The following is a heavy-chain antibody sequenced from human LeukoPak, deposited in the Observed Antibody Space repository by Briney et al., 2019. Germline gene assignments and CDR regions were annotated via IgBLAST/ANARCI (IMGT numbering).Heavy chain of an antibody. J-gene: IGHJ4*02. D-gene: IGHD3-22*01. CDR3: AREAGYYYDSSGYLASYYFDY. CDR2: IYSGGST. CDR1: GFTVSSNY. V-gene: IGHV3-53*01. Sequence: PGGSLRLSCAASGFTVSSNYMSWVRQAPGKGLEWVSVIYSGGSTYYADSVKGRFTISRDNSKNTLYLQMNSLRAEGTAVYYCAREAGYYYDSSGYLASYYFDYWGQGTLVTVSS.